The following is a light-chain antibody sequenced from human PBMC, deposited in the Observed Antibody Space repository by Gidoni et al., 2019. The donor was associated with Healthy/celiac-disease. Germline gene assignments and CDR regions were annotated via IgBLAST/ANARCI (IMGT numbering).Light chain of an antibody. J-gene: IGKJ4*01. CDR3: QQYYSYPPT. V-gene: IGKV1-8*01. CDR2: AAS. Sequence: AIRMTQSPSSFSASTGDRVTITCRASQGISSYLAWYQQKPGKAPKLLIYAASTLQSGFPSRFSGSGSGTDFTLTISCLQSEDFATYSCQQYYSYPPTFGGGTKVEIK. CDR1: QGISSY.